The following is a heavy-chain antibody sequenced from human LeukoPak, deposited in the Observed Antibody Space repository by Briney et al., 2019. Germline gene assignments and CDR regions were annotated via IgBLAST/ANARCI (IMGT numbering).Heavy chain of an antibody. CDR3: ARDEQGYAYFDY. CDR1: GGSINSYY. CDR2: IYSGGST. Sequence: SETLSLTCTVSGGSINSYYWSWIRQPAGKGLEWIGRIYSGGSTNYNPSLKSRVTMSVDTSENQFSLKLGSVTAADTAVYYCARDEQGYAYFDYWGQGTLVTVSS. V-gene: IGHV4-4*07. D-gene: IGHD5-18*01. J-gene: IGHJ4*02.